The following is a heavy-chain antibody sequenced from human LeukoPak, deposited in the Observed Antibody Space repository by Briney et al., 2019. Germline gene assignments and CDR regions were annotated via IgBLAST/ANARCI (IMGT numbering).Heavy chain of an antibody. CDR3: AKDYYDSSGPDYYFDY. J-gene: IGHJ4*02. CDR2: ISGSGGST. D-gene: IGHD3-22*01. V-gene: IGHV3-23*01. CDR1: GFTFSSYA. Sequence: GGSLRLSCAASGFTFSSYAMSWVRQAPGKGLEWVSAISGSGGSTYYADSVKGRFTISRDNSKNTLYLQMNSLRAEDTAVYYCAKDYYDSSGPDYYFDYWGQGTLVTVSS.